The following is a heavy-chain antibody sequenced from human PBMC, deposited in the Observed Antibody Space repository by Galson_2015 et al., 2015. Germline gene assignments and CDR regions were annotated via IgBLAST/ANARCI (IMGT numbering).Heavy chain of an antibody. CDR3: ATPLMGGRSGYYLNWYFDL. Sequence: SLRLSCAASGFTFSSYSMNWVRQAPGKGLEWVSSISSSSSYIYYADSVKGRFTISRDNAKNSLYLQMNSLRAEDTAVYYCATPLMGGRSGYYLNWYFDLWGRGTLVTVSS. V-gene: IGHV3-21*01. CDR2: ISSSSSYI. D-gene: IGHD3-3*01. J-gene: IGHJ2*01. CDR1: GFTFSSYS.